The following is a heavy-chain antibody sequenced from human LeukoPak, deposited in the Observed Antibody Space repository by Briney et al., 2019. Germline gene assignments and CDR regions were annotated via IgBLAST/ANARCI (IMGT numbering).Heavy chain of an antibody. CDR1: GGSFSGYY. CDR2: INHSGST. V-gene: IGHV4-34*01. J-gene: IGHJ3*02. CDR3: ARLSPGQRDAFDI. D-gene: IGHD5-24*01. Sequence: SETLSLTCAVYGGSFSGYYWSWIRQPPGKGLEWIGEINHSGSTNYNPSLKSRVTISVDTSKNQFSLKLSSVTAADTAVYYCARLSPGQRDAFDIWGQGTMVTVSS.